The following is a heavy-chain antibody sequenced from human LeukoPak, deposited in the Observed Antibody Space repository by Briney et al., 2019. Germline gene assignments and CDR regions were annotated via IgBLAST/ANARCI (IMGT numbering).Heavy chain of an antibody. CDR3: ARDSYDYVWGSYATGYYGMDV. CDR2: MNPDSGNT. D-gene: IGHD3-16*01. Sequence: ASVKVSCKASGYTFTSYDINWVRQATGQGLEWMGWMNPDSGNTGYAQKFQGRVTMTRNTSISTAYMELSSLRSEDTAVYYCARDSYDYVWGSYATGYYGMDVWGQGTTVTVSS. V-gene: IGHV1-8*01. CDR1: GYTFTSYD. J-gene: IGHJ6*02.